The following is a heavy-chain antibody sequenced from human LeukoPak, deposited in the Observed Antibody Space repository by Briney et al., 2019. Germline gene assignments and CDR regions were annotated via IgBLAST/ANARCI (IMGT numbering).Heavy chain of an antibody. CDR1: GFTFSSYS. J-gene: IGHJ3*02. Sequence: PGGSLRLSCAASGFTFSSYSMNWVRQAPGKGLEWVSSISSSSSNIYYADSVKGRFTISRDNAKNSLYLQMNSLRAGDTAVYYCARDSIVVVPAAMVAFDIWGQGTMVTVSS. CDR2: ISSSSSNI. D-gene: IGHD2-2*01. CDR3: ARDSIVVVPAAMVAFDI. V-gene: IGHV3-21*01.